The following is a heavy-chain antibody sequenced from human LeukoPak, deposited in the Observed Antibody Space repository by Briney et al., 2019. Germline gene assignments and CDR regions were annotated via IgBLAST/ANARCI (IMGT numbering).Heavy chain of an antibody. V-gene: IGHV4-39*07. Sequence: PSETLSLTCNVSGASISSYYWGWIRQPPGKGLEWIGNIYFSGNTYYNPSLKSRVTISVDTSKNQFSLKLSSVTAADTAVYYCARVSVRRVNLLNYYGMDVWGQGTTVTVSS. D-gene: IGHD3-10*01. CDR1: GASISSYY. CDR3: ARVSVRRVNLLNYYGMDV. CDR2: IYFSGNT. J-gene: IGHJ6*02.